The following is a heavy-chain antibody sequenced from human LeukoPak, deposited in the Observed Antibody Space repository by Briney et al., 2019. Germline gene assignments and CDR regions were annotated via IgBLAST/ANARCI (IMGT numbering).Heavy chain of an antibody. Sequence: SETLSLTCTVSGGSISSSSYYWGWIRQPPGKGPERIGSIYYSGSTYYNPSLKSRVTISVDTSKNQFSLKLSSVTAADTAVYYCARRGKEMTFVDYWGQGTLVTVSS. CDR3: ARRGKEMTFVDY. D-gene: IGHD2/OR15-2a*01. J-gene: IGHJ4*02. V-gene: IGHV4-39*07. CDR2: IYYSGST. CDR1: GGSISSSSYY.